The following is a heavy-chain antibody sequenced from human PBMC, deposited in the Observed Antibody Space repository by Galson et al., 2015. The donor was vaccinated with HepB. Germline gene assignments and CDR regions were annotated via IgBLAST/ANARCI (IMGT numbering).Heavy chain of an antibody. CDR3: ARFSLTSRDLFYFDY. J-gene: IGHJ4*02. CDR2: IYPGDSDT. D-gene: IGHD3-9*01. CDR1: GYSFTSYW. V-gene: IGHV5-51*01. Sequence: QSGAEVKKPGESLKISCKGSGYSFTSYWIGWVRQMPGKGLEWMGIIYPGDSDTRYSPSFQGQVTISADKSISTAYLQWSSLKASDTAMYYCARFSLTSRDLFYFDYWGQGTLVTVSS.